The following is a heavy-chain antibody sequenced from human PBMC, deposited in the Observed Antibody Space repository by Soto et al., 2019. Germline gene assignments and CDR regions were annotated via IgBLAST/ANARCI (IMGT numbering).Heavy chain of an antibody. CDR2: ITGGGDST. V-gene: IGHV3-23*01. J-gene: IGHJ4*02. CDR1: GFIFSRYA. D-gene: IGHD5-18*01. CDR3: AKKSDIYGPYFFDY. Sequence: GGSLRLSCAASGFIFSRYAMTWVRQAPGKGLEWVSSITGGGDSTYYADSVRGRFTISRDVSAKTLYLQMNSLRAEDTALSYRAKKSDIYGPYFFDYWGQGSLVTVSS.